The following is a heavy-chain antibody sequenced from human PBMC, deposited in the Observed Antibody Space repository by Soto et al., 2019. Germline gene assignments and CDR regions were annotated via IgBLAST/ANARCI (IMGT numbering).Heavy chain of an antibody. Sequence: QVQLVQSGAEVKKPGASVKVSCKASGYTFTSYAMHWVRQAPGQRLEWMGWINAGNGNTKYSQKFQGRVTITRDTSASTAYMGLSSLRSEDTAVYYCARGKGRFLEWLYFDYWGQGTLVTVSS. CDR1: GYTFTSYA. V-gene: IGHV1-3*01. D-gene: IGHD3-3*01. CDR2: INAGNGNT. CDR3: ARGKGRFLEWLYFDY. J-gene: IGHJ4*02.